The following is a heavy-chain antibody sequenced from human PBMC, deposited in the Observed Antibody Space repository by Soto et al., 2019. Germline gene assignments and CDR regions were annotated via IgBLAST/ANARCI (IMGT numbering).Heavy chain of an antibody. D-gene: IGHD2-15*01. CDR1: GGTFSSYA. CDR2: IIPMFGTA. CDR3: ARSAASRDFDY. Sequence: QVQLVQSGAEVKKPGSSVKVSCKASGGTFSSYAISWVRQAPGQGLEWMGDIIPMFGTANYAQKFQDRVTIPADESPSSGSMELSGLRSEDTAVYYCARSAASRDFDYWGQGTLVTVSS. V-gene: IGHV1-69*12. J-gene: IGHJ4*02.